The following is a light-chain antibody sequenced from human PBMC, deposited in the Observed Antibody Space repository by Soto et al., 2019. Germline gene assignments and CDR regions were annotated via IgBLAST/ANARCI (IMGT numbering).Light chain of an antibody. J-gene: IGLJ1*01. V-gene: IGLV2-14*01. CDR3: SSYTSSSTLGV. CDR1: SSDVGYCDY. CDR2: AVS. Sequence: QSVLTQPASVSASPGQSITISCTGTSSDVGYCDYVSWYQQHPGKAPKLMIYAVSSRPSGVSNRFSGSKSGNTASLTISGLQAEDEADYYCSSYTSSSTLGVFGTGTKVTV.